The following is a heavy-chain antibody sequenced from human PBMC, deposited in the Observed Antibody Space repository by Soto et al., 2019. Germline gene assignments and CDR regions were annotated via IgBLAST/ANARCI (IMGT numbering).Heavy chain of an antibody. CDR2: INPGDGDT. Sequence: QVQLVQSGTEVKKPGASVKVSCKASGYTFANYYIHWVRQAPGQGLEWMGIINPGDGDTRSAQKFQGRVTMTSETSTRTAYMQLSSLRSDDTAVYYCARITGDSPMVMGDFNYDMDVWGQGTTVTVSS. CDR1: GYTFANYY. D-gene: IGHD5-18*01. CDR3: ARITGDSPMVMGDFNYDMDV. V-gene: IGHV1-46*01. J-gene: IGHJ6*02.